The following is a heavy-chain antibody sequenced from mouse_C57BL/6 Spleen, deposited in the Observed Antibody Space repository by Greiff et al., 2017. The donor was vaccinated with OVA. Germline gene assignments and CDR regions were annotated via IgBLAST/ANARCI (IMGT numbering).Heavy chain of an antibody. D-gene: IGHD1-1*02. CDR2: IDPSDSYT. V-gene: IGHV1-50*01. Sequence: QVQLQQPGAELVKPGASVKLSCKASGYTFTSYWMQWVKQRPGQGLEWIGEIDPSDSYTNYNQKFKGKATLTVDTSSSTAYMQLSSLTSEDSAVYYCAREGYGVDYWGQGTTLTVSS. J-gene: IGHJ2*01. CDR1: GYTFTSYW. CDR3: AREGYGVDY.